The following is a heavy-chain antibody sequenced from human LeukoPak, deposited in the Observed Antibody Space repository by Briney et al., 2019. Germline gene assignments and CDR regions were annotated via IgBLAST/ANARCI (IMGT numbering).Heavy chain of an antibody. Sequence: GGSLRLSCAASGFTFSSYWMSWVRQPPGKGLEWVGNIKQGGSEKYYVDSVKGRFTISRDNAKNSLYLQMNSRRAEDTAVYFCARGVDSLRYFDWFLYYFDYWGQGTLVTVSS. CDR3: ARGVDSLRYFDWFLYYFDY. J-gene: IGHJ4*02. CDR2: IKQGGSEK. D-gene: IGHD3-9*01. CDR1: GFTFSSYW. V-gene: IGHV3-7*03.